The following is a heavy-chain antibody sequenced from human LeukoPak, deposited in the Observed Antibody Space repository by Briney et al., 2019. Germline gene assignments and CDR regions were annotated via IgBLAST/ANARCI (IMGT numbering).Heavy chain of an antibody. J-gene: IGHJ4*02. CDR3: ARLNSSGWYGFDY. V-gene: IGHV6-1*01. Sequence: SQTLSLTCALSGDIISSNSAAWNWIRQSPSRGLEWLGRTYYRSKWYNDYAVSVKSRITINPDTSKNQFSLQLNSVTPEDTAVYYCARLNSSGWYGFDYWGQGTLVTVSS. CDR1: GDIISSNSAA. CDR2: TYYRSKWYN. D-gene: IGHD6-19*01.